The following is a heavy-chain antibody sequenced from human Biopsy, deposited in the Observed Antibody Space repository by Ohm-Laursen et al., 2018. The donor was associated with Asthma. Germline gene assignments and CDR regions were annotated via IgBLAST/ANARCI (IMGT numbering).Heavy chain of an antibody. CDR1: GGTFNSDA. J-gene: IGHJ4*02. D-gene: IGHD2-21*01. Sequence: SSVKVSCNVSGGTFNSDAISWVRQAPGQGLEWMGGIIPIFGTPSYAQNFQSRLTITADDSTSTVYMELSSLRSEDTAMYYCARSYCGGDCFSPFDYWGQGTLVTVSS. CDR2: IIPIFGTP. V-gene: IGHV1-69*01. CDR3: ARSYCGGDCFSPFDY.